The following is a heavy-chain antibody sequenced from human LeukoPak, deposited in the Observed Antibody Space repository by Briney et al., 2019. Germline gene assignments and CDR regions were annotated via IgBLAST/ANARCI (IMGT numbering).Heavy chain of an antibody. CDR3: AREVGPFHQLDY. J-gene: IGHJ4*02. CDR2: IYSGGST. CDR1: GFTVSSNY. D-gene: IGHD5-24*01. Sequence: PGGSLRLSCAASGFTVSSNYMSWVRQAPGKGLEWVSVIYSGGSTYYADSVKGRFTISRDNSKNTLHLQMNSLRAEDTAVYYCAREVGPFHQLDYWGQGTLVTVSS. V-gene: IGHV3-53*01.